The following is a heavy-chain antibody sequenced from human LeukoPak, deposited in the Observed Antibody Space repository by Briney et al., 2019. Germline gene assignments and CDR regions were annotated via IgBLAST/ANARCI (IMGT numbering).Heavy chain of an antibody. J-gene: IGHJ4*02. V-gene: IGHV1-2*02. CDR2: IDSNSGGT. CDR1: GYTFSGYY. D-gene: IGHD3-9*01. Sequence: ASVKVSCKASGYTFSGYYMHWVRRAPGQGFEWMGRIDSNSGGTNYAQNFQGRVTMTRDTSISTVYMELISLRSDDTAVYYCARSSRYDIWTGYPYWGQGTLVTVSP. CDR3: ARSSRYDIWTGYPY.